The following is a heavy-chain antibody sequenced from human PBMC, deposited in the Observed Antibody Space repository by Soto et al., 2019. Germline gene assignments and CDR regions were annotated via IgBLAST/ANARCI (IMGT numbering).Heavy chain of an antibody. Sequence: SETLSLTCTVSGGSISSSSYYWGWIRQPPGKGLEWIGSIYYSGSTYYNPSLKSRVTISVDTSKNQFSLKLGSVTAADTAVYYCARGMVRGVIGWYYYGMDVWGQGTTVTVSS. J-gene: IGHJ6*02. D-gene: IGHD3-10*01. CDR1: GGSISSSSYY. CDR2: IYYSGST. CDR3: ARGMVRGVIGWYYYGMDV. V-gene: IGHV4-39*01.